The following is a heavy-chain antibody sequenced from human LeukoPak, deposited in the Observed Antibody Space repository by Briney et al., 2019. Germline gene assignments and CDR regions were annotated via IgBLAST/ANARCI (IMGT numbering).Heavy chain of an antibody. CDR1: GFTFSNAW. D-gene: IGHD4-17*01. CDR3: TLRRRGDYTPWFDP. J-gene: IGHJ5*02. CDR2: IKSKTDGGTT. V-gene: IGHV3-15*01. Sequence: GGSLRLSCAASGFTFSNAWMSWVRQAPGKGLEWVGRIKSKTDGGTTDYAAPVKGRFTISRDDSKNTLYLQMNSLKTEDTAVYYCTLRRRGDYTPWFDPWGQGTLVTLSS.